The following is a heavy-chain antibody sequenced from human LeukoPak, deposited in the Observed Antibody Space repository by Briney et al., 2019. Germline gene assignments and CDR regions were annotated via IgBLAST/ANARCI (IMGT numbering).Heavy chain of an antibody. V-gene: IGHV3-23*01. D-gene: IGHD2-15*01. Sequence: GGSLSLSCAASGFTFDNYAMTWVRQLPGKGLEWVSVVSTNGVSAFYADSVKGRFSISRDNSKNMVYLQMNSLRVEDTAIYYCAKSTRYCTGGTCNSFDYWGQGTQVSVSS. CDR2: VSTNGVSA. CDR3: AKSTRYCTGGTCNSFDY. J-gene: IGHJ4*02. CDR1: GFTFDNYA.